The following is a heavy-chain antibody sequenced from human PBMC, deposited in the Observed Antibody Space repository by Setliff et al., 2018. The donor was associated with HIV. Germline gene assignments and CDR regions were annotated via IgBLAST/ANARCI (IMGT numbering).Heavy chain of an antibody. Sequence: SGPTLVNPTQALTLTCTFSGFSLSPRGMSVSWIRQPPGKALEWLARIDWDDAKYYSTSLKTRLTISKDTSKNQVVLTMTNMDPVDTATCYCARGSESLTYFDNLGPGTLVTVSS. D-gene: IGHD3-10*01. J-gene: IGHJ4*02. CDR2: IDWDDAK. CDR3: ARGSESLTYFDN. CDR1: GFSLSPRGMS. V-gene: IGHV2-70*11.